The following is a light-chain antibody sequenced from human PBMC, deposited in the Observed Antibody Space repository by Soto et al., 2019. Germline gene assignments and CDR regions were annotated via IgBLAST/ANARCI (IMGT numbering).Light chain of an antibody. CDR1: QSISTW. J-gene: IGKJ1*01. CDR2: DVS. V-gene: IGKV1-5*01. CDR3: QQYNTFWT. Sequence: DIQMTQSPSTLSASVGDRVTITCRASQSISTWLAWYQQKPGKAPKLLIYDVSRLESGVPSRFRGSGSGTEFTLTISSLQAEDSATYYCQQYNTFWTFGQGTKVDIK.